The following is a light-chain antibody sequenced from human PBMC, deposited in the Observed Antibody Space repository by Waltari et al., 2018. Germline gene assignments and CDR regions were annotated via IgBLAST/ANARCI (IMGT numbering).Light chain of an antibody. CDR1: SSDVGGFDH. Sequence: QSALTQPASVSGSPGQSITISCPGTSSDVGGFDHVSWYQHHPGKAPKVIIYDVSKRPSGVSNRFSGSKSGNTASLIISGLQADDEADYYCVSYTTISTWVFGGGTKLTVL. CDR3: VSYTTISTWV. J-gene: IGLJ3*02. V-gene: IGLV2-14*03. CDR2: DVS.